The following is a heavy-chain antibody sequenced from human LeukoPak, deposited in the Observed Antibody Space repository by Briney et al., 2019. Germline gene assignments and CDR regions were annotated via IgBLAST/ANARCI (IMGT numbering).Heavy chain of an antibody. CDR3: ARQLGYCSSTSCYADKVDY. D-gene: IGHD2-2*01. J-gene: IGHJ4*02. V-gene: IGHV4-39*01. CDR1: GGSISSSSYY. Sequence: SETLSLTCTVSGGSISSSSYYWGWIRQPPGRGLEWIGSIYYSGSTYYNPSLKSRVTISVDTSKNQFSLKLSSVTAADTAVYYCARQLGYCSSTSCYADKVDYWGRGTLVTVSS. CDR2: IYYSGST.